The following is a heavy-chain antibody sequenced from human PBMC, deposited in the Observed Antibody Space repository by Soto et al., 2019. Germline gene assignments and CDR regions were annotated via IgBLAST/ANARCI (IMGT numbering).Heavy chain of an antibody. J-gene: IGHJ4*02. Sequence: QVLLLQSGAEVKKPGASVKVSCKASGYTFSGFYMHWVRQAPGQGLEWMGWINPNSGGTKSAEKFQGRVTMTRDTSISTAYMELSRLTSEDTAVYYCARGNYGDYGYWGQGTLVTISS. CDR1: GYTFSGFY. CDR2: INPNSGGT. V-gene: IGHV1-2*02. D-gene: IGHD4-17*01. CDR3: ARGNYGDYGY.